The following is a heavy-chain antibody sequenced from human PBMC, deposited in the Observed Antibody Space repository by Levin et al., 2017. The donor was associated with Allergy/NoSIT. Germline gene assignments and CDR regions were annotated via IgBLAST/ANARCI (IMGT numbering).Heavy chain of an antibody. Sequence: QPGGSLRLSCAASGFTFSNYAMSWVRQAPGKGLEGVSSISRSGGSSYYAASVKGRFTISRDNSEDRLYLQMSSLNPEDTAVYYCAKRVYDSTGYHDHWGQGTLVTVSS. CDR1: GFTFSNYA. CDR2: ISRSGGSS. D-gene: IGHD3-22*01. CDR3: AKRVYDSTGYHDH. J-gene: IGHJ4*02. V-gene: IGHV3-23*01.